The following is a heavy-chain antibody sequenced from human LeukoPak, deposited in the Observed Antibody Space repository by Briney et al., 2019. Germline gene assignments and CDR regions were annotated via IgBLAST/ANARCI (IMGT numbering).Heavy chain of an antibody. V-gene: IGHV4-39*07. Sequence: SETLSLTCTVSGGSISSSSYYWGWIRQPPGKGLEWIGSIYYSGSTYYNPSLKSRVTISVDTSKNQFSLKLSSVTAADTAVYYCASLMAVAEDYWGQGTLVTVSS. J-gene: IGHJ4*02. D-gene: IGHD6-19*01. CDR3: ASLMAVAEDY. CDR2: IYYSGST. CDR1: GGSISSSSYY.